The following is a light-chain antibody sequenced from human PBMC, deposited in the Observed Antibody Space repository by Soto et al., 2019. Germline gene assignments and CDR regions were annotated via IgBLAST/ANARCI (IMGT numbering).Light chain of an antibody. CDR3: SSYTSSRAYV. CDR1: SSDVGGYNY. CDR2: EVS. J-gene: IGLJ1*01. Sequence: QSVLTQPASVSGSPGQSITISCTGTSSDVGGYNYVSWYQQQSGKAPKLMIHEVSNRPSGVSNRFSGSKSGNTASLTISGLQAEDEADYYCSSYTSSRAYVFGIGTK. V-gene: IGLV2-14*01.